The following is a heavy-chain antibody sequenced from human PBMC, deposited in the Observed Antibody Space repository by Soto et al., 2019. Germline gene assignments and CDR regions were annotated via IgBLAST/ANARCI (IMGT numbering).Heavy chain of an antibody. J-gene: IGHJ6*02. Sequence: SVKVSCKASGGTFSSYAISWVRQAPGQGLEWMGGIIPIFGTANYAQKFQGRVTITADESTSTAYMELSSLRSEDTAMYYCARRGDGYNYDNYYYYGMDVWGQGTTVTVSS. CDR3: ARRGDGYNYDNYYYYGMDV. D-gene: IGHD5-12*01. CDR1: GGTFSSYA. CDR2: IIPIFGTA. V-gene: IGHV1-69*13.